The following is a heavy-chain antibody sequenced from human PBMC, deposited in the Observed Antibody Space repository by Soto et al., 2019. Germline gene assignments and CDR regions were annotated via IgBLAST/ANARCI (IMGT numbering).Heavy chain of an antibody. CDR2: SSWNSGDV. V-gene: IGHV3-9*01. J-gene: IGHJ5*02. CDR1: GCMFDDFA. D-gene: IGHD3-22*01. Sequence: EVQLVESGGGLVQPGRSLRLSCAASGCMFDDFAMHWVRQAPGKGLEWVSGSSWNSGDVAYADSVKGRFTISRDNANHSVYLHLNSLRPEDTALYYCAKAPNVVTHWFDPWGQGTLVTVSS. CDR3: AKAPNVVTHWFDP.